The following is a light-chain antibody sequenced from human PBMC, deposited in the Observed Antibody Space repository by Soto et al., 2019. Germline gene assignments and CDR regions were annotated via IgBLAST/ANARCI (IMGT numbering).Light chain of an antibody. CDR3: QQYNSYWT. J-gene: IGKJ1*01. V-gene: IGKV1-5*01. CDR1: QSINIW. Sequence: DIQMTQSPSTLSASLVDRVTITGRASQSINIWLAWFQQKPGKAPKLLISDVSSLESGVPSRFSGSGFGTEFTLTISSLQPDDVATYYCQQYNSYWTFGQGTKVDIK. CDR2: DVS.